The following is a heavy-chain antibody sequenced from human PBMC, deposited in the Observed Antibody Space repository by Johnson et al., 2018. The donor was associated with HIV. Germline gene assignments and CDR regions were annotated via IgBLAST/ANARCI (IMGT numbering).Heavy chain of an antibody. CDR2: IYYDGTNK. CDR3: ARDYYASSCYHHAFDI. J-gene: IGHJ3*02. D-gene: IGHD3-22*01. CDR1: GFTFSSYA. Sequence: QVQLVESGGGVVQPGRSLRLSCAASGFTFSSYAMHWVRQAPGKGLEWVAIIYYDGTNKYYADSVKGRFTISRDNSKNTLSLQMIGLRAEDTAVYYCARDYYASSCYHHAFDILGQWTMVTVSS. V-gene: IGHV3-30*03.